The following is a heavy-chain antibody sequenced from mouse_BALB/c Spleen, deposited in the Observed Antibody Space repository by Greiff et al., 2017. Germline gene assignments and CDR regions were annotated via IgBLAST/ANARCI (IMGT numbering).Heavy chain of an antibody. J-gene: IGHJ2*01. D-gene: IGHD2-1*01. Sequence: QVQLKQSGAELVRPGASVTLSCKASGYTFTDYEMHWVKQTPVHGLEWIGAIDPETGGTAYNQKFKGKATLTADKSSSTAYMELRSLTSEDSAIYFCARDYGNSDYWGQGTTLTVSS. CDR1: GYTFTDYE. CDR3: ARDYGNSDY. V-gene: IGHV1-15*01. CDR2: IDPETGGT.